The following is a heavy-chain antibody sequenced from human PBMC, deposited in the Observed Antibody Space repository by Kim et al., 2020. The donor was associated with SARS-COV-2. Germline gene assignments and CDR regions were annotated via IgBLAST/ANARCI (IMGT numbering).Heavy chain of an antibody. D-gene: IGHD3-10*02. CDR1: GYTLTELS. J-gene: IGHJ6*02. CDR2: FDPEDGET. CDR3: ATDVRPRAADYYYYYGMDV. Sequence: ASVKVSCKVSGYTLTELSMHWVRQAPGKGLEWMGGFDPEDGETIYAQKFQGRVTMTEDTSTDTAYMELSSLRSEDTAVYYCATDVRPRAADYYYYYGMDVWGQGTTVTVSS. V-gene: IGHV1-24*01.